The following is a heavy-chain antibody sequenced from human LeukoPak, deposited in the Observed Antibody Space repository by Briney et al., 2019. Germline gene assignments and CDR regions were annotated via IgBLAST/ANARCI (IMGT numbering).Heavy chain of an antibody. CDR3: ARDGGGTAMVSDY. Sequence: SVKVSCKASGGTFSSYAISWVRQAPGQGLEWMGGIIPIFGTANYAQKFQGRVTITADESTSTAYMELSSLRSEDTAVYYCARDGGGTAMVSDYWGQGTLVTVSS. D-gene: IGHD5-18*01. CDR2: IIPIFGTA. J-gene: IGHJ4*02. V-gene: IGHV1-69*13. CDR1: GGTFSSYA.